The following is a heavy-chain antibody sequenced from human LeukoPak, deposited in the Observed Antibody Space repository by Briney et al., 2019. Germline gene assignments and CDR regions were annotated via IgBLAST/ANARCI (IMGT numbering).Heavy chain of an antibody. D-gene: IGHD5-18*01. V-gene: IGHV4-59*01. CDR1: GGSISSYY. Sequence: SETLSLTCTVSGGSISSYYWSWIRQPPGKGLEWIGYIYYSGSTNYNPSLKSRVTISVDTSKNQFSLKLSSVTAADTAVYYCARGGRGSAAMDLDYWGQGTLVTVSS. J-gene: IGHJ4*02. CDR2: IYYSGST. CDR3: ARGGRGSAAMDLDY.